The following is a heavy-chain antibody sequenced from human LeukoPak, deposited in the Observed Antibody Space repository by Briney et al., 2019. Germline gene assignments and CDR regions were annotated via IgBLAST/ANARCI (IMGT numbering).Heavy chain of an antibody. D-gene: IGHD6-13*01. CDR3: AKDRQRSSWSCFDN. V-gene: IGHV3-23*01. Sequence: GGSLRLSCAASGFTFSNYAMAWVRQAPGKGLEWVSSISGSGGSTYYADSVKGRFTMSRDNSKNTLYLQMNSLRAEDTAVYYCAKDRQRSSWSCFDNWGQGTLVTVSS. CDR2: ISGSGGST. J-gene: IGHJ4*02. CDR1: GFTFSNYA.